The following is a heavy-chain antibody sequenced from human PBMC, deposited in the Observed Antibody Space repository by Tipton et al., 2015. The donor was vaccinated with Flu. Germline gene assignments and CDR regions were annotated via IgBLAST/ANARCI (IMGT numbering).Heavy chain of an antibody. D-gene: IGHD3-10*02. V-gene: IGHV4-38-2*01. Sequence: TLSLTCSVSGDSIGSPYYWGWIRQPPGKGLEWIGNIHKTGSTYFNPSLRNRVTISVDTSKNQFSLRMTSVTAADTAVYYCARHTGDSVRGVIDYWGQGTLVTVSS. CDR2: IHKTGST. CDR3: ARHTGDSVRGVIDY. CDR1: GDSIGSPYY. J-gene: IGHJ4*02.